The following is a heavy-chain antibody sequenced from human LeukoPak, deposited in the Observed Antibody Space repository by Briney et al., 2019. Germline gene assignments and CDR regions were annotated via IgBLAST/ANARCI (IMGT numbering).Heavy chain of an antibody. CDR2: MRYNGGNG. D-gene: IGHD6-13*01. CDR3: AKDREEQLVRGWFDP. CDR1: GFTFSKYS. J-gene: IGHJ5*02. V-gene: IGHV3-30*02. Sequence: QTGGSLRLSCAASGFTFSKYSMHWVRQAPGKGLEWVAFMRYNGGNGYYADSVKGRFTISRDNLESMLYLQMNSLRTDDTGLYFCAKDREEQLVRGWFDPWGQGTLVTVSS.